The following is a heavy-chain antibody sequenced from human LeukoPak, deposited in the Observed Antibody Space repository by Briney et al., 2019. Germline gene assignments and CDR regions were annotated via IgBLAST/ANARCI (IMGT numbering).Heavy chain of an antibody. CDR2: IRYDGSNK. CDR1: GFTFSSYG. D-gene: IGHD1-26*01. Sequence: GGSLRLSCAASGFTFSSYGMHWVRQAPGKGLEWVAFIRYDGSNKYYADSVKGRFTISRDNAKNSLYLQMNSLRAEDTAVYYCASTLPGTHLFDYWGQGTLVTVSS. CDR3: ASTLPGTHLFDY. J-gene: IGHJ4*02. V-gene: IGHV3-30*02.